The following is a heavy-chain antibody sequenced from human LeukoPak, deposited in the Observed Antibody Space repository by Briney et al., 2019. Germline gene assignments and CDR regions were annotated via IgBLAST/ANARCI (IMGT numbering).Heavy chain of an antibody. Sequence: GGSLRLSCAASGFTFSNYNMNWVRQAPGKGLEWVPYISDSSSTIYYADSVKGRFTISRDNAKNSLYLQMNSLRDEDTAVYYCARETVGLDYWGQGTLVTVSS. D-gene: IGHD4-17*01. CDR3: ARETVGLDY. J-gene: IGHJ4*02. CDR2: ISDSSSTI. V-gene: IGHV3-48*02. CDR1: GFTFSNYN.